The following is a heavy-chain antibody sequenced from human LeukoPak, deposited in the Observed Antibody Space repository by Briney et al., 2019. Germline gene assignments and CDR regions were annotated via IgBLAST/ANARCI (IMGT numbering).Heavy chain of an antibody. CDR1: GGSISSYY. Sequence: SETLSLTCTASGGSISSYYWSWIRQPPGKGLEWIGYIYYSGSTNYNPSLKSRVTISVDTSKNQFSLKLSSVTAADTAVYYCARDLSYGSGSYLGYWGQGTLVTVSS. CDR2: IYYSGST. CDR3: ARDLSYGSGSYLGY. D-gene: IGHD3-10*01. V-gene: IGHV4-59*12. J-gene: IGHJ4*02.